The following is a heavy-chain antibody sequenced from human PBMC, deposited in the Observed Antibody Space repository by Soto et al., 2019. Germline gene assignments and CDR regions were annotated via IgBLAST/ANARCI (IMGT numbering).Heavy chain of an antibody. CDR2: ISGGGGST. Sequence: EVQMLESGGGLVQPGGSLRLSCAASGFTFSSYAMSWVRQAPGKGLEWVSAISGGGGSTYYADSVKGRFTISRDNSKNTLYLQMNSLRAEDTAVYYCAKVNSGYDLVDPDYWGQGTLVTVSS. CDR3: AKVNSGYDLVDPDY. J-gene: IGHJ4*02. CDR1: GFTFSSYA. V-gene: IGHV3-23*01. D-gene: IGHD5-12*01.